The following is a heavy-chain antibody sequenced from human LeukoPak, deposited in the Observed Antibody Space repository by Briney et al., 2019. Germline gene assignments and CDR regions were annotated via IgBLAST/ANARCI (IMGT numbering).Heavy chain of an antibody. Sequence: SETLSLTCTVSGGSISSSSYYWGWIRQPPGKGLEWIASIYYSGSTYYNPSLKSRVTISVDTSKNQFSLKLSSVTAADTAVYYCARGLNDFWSGYELGWFDPWGQGTLVTVSS. CDR1: GGSISSSSYY. J-gene: IGHJ5*02. D-gene: IGHD3-3*01. CDR2: IYYSGST. CDR3: ARGLNDFWSGYELGWFDP. V-gene: IGHV4-39*07.